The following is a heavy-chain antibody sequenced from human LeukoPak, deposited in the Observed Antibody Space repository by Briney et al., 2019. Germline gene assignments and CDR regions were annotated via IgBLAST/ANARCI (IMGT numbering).Heavy chain of an antibody. CDR1: GYSISSGYY. D-gene: IGHD3-3*01. CDR3: ARDTPLFGVVILHPFDY. CDR2: IYTSGSS. J-gene: IGHJ4*02. Sequence: PSETLSLTCAVSGYSISSGYYWGWIRQPAGKALEWIGRIYTSGSSNYNPSLRSRVTMSVDTSKNHFSLRLSSVTAADTAVYYCARDTPLFGVVILHPFDYWGQGTLVTVSS. V-gene: IGHV4-4*07.